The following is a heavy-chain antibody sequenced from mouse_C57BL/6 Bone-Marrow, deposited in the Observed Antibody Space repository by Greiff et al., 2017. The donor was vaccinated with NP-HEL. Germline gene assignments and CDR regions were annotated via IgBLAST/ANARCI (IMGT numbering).Heavy chain of an antibody. Sequence: EVKLMESGPVLVKPGASVKMSCKASGYTFTDYYMNWVKQSPGKSLEWIGVINPYNGGTSYNQKFKGKATLTVDKSSSTAYMELNSLTSEDSAVYYCAKGLGRKDYFDYWGQGTTLTVSS. CDR2: INPYNGGT. J-gene: IGHJ2*01. CDR3: AKGLGRKDYFDY. D-gene: IGHD3-3*01. V-gene: IGHV1-19*01. CDR1: GYTFTDYY.